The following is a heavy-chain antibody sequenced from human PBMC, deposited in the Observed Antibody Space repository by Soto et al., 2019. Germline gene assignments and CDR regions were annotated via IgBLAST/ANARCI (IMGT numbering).Heavy chain of an antibody. V-gene: IGHV3-13*01. CDR3: ARDLYTDYYYYGTDV. CDR1: GFTFSSYD. D-gene: IGHD2-2*02. Sequence: PGGSLRLSCAASGFTFSSYDMHWVRQATGKGLEWVSAIGTAGDTYYPGSVKGRFTISRENAKNSLYLQMNSLRAEDTAVYYCARDLYTDYYYYGTDVWGQGTTVTASS. J-gene: IGHJ6*02. CDR2: IGTAGDT.